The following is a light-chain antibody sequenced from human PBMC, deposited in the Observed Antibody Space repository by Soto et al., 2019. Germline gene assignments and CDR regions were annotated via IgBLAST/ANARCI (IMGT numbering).Light chain of an antibody. CDR1: SSDVGGYKY. J-gene: IGLJ2*01. V-gene: IGLV2-14*01. CDR3: SSYTRSSAVA. CDR2: DVT. Sequence: QSALTQPASVSGSPGQSITISCTGTSSDVGGYKYVSWYQLHPGTAPKLVIYDVTNRPSGVSNRFSGSKSGNTASLTISGLQAEDEADYFCSSYTRSSAVAFGGGTKLTVL.